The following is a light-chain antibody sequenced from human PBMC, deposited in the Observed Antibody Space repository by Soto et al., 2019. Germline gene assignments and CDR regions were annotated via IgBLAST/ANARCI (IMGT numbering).Light chain of an antibody. V-gene: IGLV1-40*01. Sequence: QSVLTQPPSASGAPGQRVTISCTGSSSNIVAGYDVHWYQQLPGTAPKLLIYGNSNRPAGVPDRFSGSKSGTSASLAITGLQAEDEADYYCQSFDSSHLVFGGGTKLTVL. CDR3: QSFDSSHLV. CDR2: GNS. CDR1: SSNIVAGYD. J-gene: IGLJ3*02.